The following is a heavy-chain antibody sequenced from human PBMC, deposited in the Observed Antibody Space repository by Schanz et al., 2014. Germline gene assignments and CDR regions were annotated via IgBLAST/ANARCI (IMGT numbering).Heavy chain of an antibody. CDR1: GFTFSSHW. CDR3: ARGGSGSHYRLDY. CDR2: IGTSGGT. V-gene: IGHV3-66*01. D-gene: IGHD1-26*01. Sequence: EVQLLESGGGLVQPGGSLRLSCAASGFTFSSHWMHWVRQDPGKGLEWVSTIGTSGGTNYAESVKGRFTISRDNSKNTLYLQMNSLRAEDTGLYFCARGGSGSHYRLDYWGQGTLVTVSA. J-gene: IGHJ4*02.